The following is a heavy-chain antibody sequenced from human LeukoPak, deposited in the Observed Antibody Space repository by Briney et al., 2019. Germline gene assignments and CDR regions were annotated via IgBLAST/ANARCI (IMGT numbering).Heavy chain of an antibody. Sequence: PGGSLRLSCAVSGFTFSSYSINWVRQAPGKGLGWVSSISSSSSYIYYADSVQGRFTISRDNAKNSLYLQMNSLRAEDTAVYYCARESWDDYGDYWGQGTLVTVSS. CDR2: ISSSSSYI. CDR3: ARESWDDYGDY. CDR1: GFTFSSYS. D-gene: IGHD1-26*01. J-gene: IGHJ4*02. V-gene: IGHV3-21*01.